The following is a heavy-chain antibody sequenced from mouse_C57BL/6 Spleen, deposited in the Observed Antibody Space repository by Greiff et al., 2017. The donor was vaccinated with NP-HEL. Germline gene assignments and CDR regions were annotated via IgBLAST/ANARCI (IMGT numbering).Heavy chain of an antibody. CDR3: ATLYYAMDY. CDR2: ISYDGSN. Sequence: VQLKESGPGLVKPSQSLSLTCSVTGYSITSGYYWNWIRQFPGNKLEWMGYISYDGSNNYNPSLKNRISITRDTSNNQFFLKLNSVTTEDTATYYCATLYYAMDYWGQGTSVTVSS. J-gene: IGHJ4*01. V-gene: IGHV3-6*01. CDR1: GYSITSGYY.